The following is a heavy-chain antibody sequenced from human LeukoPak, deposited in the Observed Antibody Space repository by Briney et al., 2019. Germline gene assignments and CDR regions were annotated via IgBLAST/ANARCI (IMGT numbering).Heavy chain of an antibody. D-gene: IGHD2/OR15-2a*01. V-gene: IGHV4-59*01. CDR3: ATSKPVEYRWGENGAFDS. Sequence: SETLSLTCTVSGCSISSYYWSWIRQPPGKGLEWVGSIYYSGSTNYNPSLKSRVTISVDTSTKQLSLKLSSLTAAAPPGFSCATSKPVEYRWGENGAFDSWGQGTMVTVSS. CDR1: GCSISSYY. J-gene: IGHJ3*02. CDR2: IYYSGST.